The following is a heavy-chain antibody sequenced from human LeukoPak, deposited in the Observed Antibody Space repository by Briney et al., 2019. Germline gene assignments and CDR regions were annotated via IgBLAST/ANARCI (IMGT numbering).Heavy chain of an antibody. V-gene: IGHV1-8*03. CDR3: ARGLGLPEGDGLSL. D-gene: IGHD3-16*01. CDR2: VNPNSGNT. CDR1: GNTFTDYY. J-gene: IGHJ4*02. Sequence: ASVKVSCKASGNTFTDYYMHWVRQAPGQGLEWMGWVNPNSGNTGYAQKFQGRVTITRNTSISTAYMELSSLRSEDTAVYYCARGLGLPEGDGLSLWGQGTLVTVSS.